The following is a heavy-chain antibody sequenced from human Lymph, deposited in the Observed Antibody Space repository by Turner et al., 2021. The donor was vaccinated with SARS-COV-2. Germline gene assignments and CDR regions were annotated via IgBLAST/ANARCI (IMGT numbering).Heavy chain of an antibody. V-gene: IGHV3-30-3*01. J-gene: IGHJ2*01. CDR3: ARDSGGSLDL. CDR2: ISYDGSNK. Sequence: VQLVASGGGVVPPGSSLSFSCAASGFTFSSYAMHWVRQAPGKGLEWVALISYDGSNKDYADSVKGRFTISRDNSKNTLYLQMNSLRAEDTAIYYCARDSGGSLDLWGRGTLVTVSS. CDR1: GFTFSSYA.